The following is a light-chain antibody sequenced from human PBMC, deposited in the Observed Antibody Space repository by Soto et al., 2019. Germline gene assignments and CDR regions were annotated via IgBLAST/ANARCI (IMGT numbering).Light chain of an antibody. CDR1: SGHSSYA. Sequence: QLVLTQSPSASDSLGASVKLTCTLSSGHSSYAIAWHQQQPEKGPRYLMKLNSDGSHSKGDGIPDRFSGSSSGAERYLTISSLQSEDEADYYCQTWGSGIHVFGGGTKLTVL. V-gene: IGLV4-69*01. CDR2: LNSDGSH. J-gene: IGLJ2*01. CDR3: QTWGSGIHV.